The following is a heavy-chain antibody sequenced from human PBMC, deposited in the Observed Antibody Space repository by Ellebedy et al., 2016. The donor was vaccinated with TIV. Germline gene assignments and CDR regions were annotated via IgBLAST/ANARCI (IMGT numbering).Heavy chain of an antibody. Sequence: MPSETLSLTCTVSGGSISSSSYYRGWIRQPPGKGLEWIGSIYYSGSTYYNPSLKSRVTISVDTSKNQFSLKLSSVTAADTAVYYCARTARLDWTAVAGPQSSEYFQHWGQGTLVTVSS. CDR1: GGSISSSSYY. J-gene: IGHJ1*01. D-gene: IGHD6-19*01. CDR3: ARTARLDWTAVAGPQSSEYFQH. V-gene: IGHV4-39*01. CDR2: IYYSGST.